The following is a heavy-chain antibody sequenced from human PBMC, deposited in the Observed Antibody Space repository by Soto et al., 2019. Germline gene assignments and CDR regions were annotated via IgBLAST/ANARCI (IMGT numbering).Heavy chain of an antibody. CDR3: AKGLYSSSVYFDY. CDR1: GFTFSSYA. V-gene: IGHV3-23*01. CDR2: ISGSGGST. Sequence: EVQLLESGGGLVQPGGSLRLSCAASGFTFSSYAMSWVRQAPGKGLEWVSAISGSGGSTYYADSVKGRVTISRDNTKNTLYLQMNSLRAEDTAVYYCAKGLYSSSVYFDYWGQGTLVTVSS. J-gene: IGHJ4*02. D-gene: IGHD6-6*01.